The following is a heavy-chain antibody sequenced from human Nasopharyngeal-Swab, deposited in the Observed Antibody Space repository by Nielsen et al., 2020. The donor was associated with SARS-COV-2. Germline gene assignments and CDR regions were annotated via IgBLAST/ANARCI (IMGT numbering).Heavy chain of an antibody. D-gene: IGHD4-17*01. CDR3: ARHERYGDYYYYGMDV. Sequence: SETLSLTCTVSGGSISSSSYYWGWIRQPPGKGLEWIGSIYYSGSTNYNPSLKSRVTISVDTSKNQFSLKLSSVTAADTAVYYCARHERYGDYYYYGMDVWGQGTTVTVSS. CDR2: IYYSGST. CDR1: GGSISSSSYY. V-gene: IGHV4-39*01. J-gene: IGHJ6*02.